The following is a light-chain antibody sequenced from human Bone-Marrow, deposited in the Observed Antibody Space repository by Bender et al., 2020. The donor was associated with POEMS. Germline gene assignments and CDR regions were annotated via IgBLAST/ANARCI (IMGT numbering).Light chain of an antibody. Sequence: QSALAQPASVSGSPGQSITISCTGSSGDIGNYVLVSWYQHHPGKAPKLMIYEVSKRPSGVPDRFSGSKSGNTASLTVSGLQAEDEATYYCSSYTTRGSPVFGGGTKLTVL. CDR3: SSYTTRGSPV. CDR1: SGDIGNYVL. CDR2: EVS. J-gene: IGLJ3*02. V-gene: IGLV2-14*02.